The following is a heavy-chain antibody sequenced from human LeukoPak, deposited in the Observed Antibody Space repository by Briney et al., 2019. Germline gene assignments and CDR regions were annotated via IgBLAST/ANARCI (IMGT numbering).Heavy chain of an antibody. J-gene: IGHJ6*02. CDR2: IYPGDSDT. CDR1: GYSFTSYW. CDR3: ARKLIVESTWTISYGMDV. Sequence: GESLKISCKGSGYSFTSYWIGWVRQMPGKGLEWMGIIYPGDSDTRYSPSFQGQVTISADKSISTAYLQWSSLKASDTAMYYCARKLIVESTWTISYGMDVWGQGTTVTVSS. D-gene: IGHD3-22*01. V-gene: IGHV5-51*01.